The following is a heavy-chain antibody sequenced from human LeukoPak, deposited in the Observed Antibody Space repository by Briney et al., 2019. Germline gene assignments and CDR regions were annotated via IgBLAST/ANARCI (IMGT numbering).Heavy chain of an antibody. CDR3: ARVPSTNYYDSSGYWGYFDY. J-gene: IGHJ4*02. CDR2: IYHTGST. CDR1: GYSLTSGYY. D-gene: IGHD3-22*01. Sequence: SETLSLTCTVSGYSLTSGYYWGWIRQPPGMGREWIGSIYHTGSTYYNPSLKSRVTISVDTSKNQFSLKLSSVTAADTAVYYCARVPSTNYYDSSGYWGYFDYWGQGTLVTVSS. V-gene: IGHV4-38-2*02.